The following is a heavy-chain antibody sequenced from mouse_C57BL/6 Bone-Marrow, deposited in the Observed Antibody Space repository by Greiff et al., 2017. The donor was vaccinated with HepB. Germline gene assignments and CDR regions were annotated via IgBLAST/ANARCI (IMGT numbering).Heavy chain of an antibody. D-gene: IGHD1-2*01. CDR1: GYAFSSSW. CDR3: ARLLRRGYFDV. J-gene: IGHJ1*03. V-gene: IGHV1-82*01. Sequence: QVQLQQSGPELVKPGASVKISCKASGYAFSSSWMNWVKQRPGKGLEWIGRIYPGDGDTNYNGTFTGKATLTADKSSSTAYMQLSSLTSEDSAVYFCARLLRRGYFDVWGTGTTVTVSS. CDR2: IYPGDGDT.